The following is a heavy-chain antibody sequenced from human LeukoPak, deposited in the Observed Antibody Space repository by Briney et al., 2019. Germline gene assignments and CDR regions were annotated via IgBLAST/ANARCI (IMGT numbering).Heavy chain of an antibody. CDR1: GFTFSSNY. V-gene: IGHV3-53*01. CDR2: IYSGGGT. D-gene: IGHD3-22*01. J-gene: IGHJ6*02. CDR3: AKAVRAYYYDSSGRYYGMDV. Sequence: GGSLRLSCAASGFTFSSNYMSWVRQAPGKGLEWVSVIYSGGGTYYADSVKGRFTISRDNSKNTLYLQMNSLRAEDTAVYYCAKAVRAYYYDSSGRYYGMDVWGQGTTVTVSS.